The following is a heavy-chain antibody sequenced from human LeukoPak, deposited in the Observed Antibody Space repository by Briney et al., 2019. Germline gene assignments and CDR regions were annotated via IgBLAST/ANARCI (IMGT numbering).Heavy chain of an antibody. J-gene: IGHJ4*02. CDR3: ARGGNSGSYFLLD. CDR1: GGSISTTY. D-gene: IGHD1-26*01. CDR2: VHYSGST. Sequence: TSETLSLTCSVSGGSISTTYWSWIRQPPGKGLEWIGYVHYSGSTNYNPSLNSRVTISVDTSKNQFSLTLSSVTAADTAVHYCARGGNSGSYFLLDWGQGTLVTVTS. V-gene: IGHV4-59*01.